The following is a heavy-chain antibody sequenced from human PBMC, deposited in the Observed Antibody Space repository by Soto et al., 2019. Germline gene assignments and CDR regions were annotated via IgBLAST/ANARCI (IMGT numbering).Heavy chain of an antibody. CDR2: ISAYNGNT. V-gene: IGHV1-18*01. CDR3: ARDNSVRGVMWGY. J-gene: IGHJ4*02. CDR1: GYTFPSYG. D-gene: IGHD3-10*01. Sequence: ASVQGACKASGYTFPSYGISWVRQAPGQGLEWMGWISAYNGNTNYAQKLQGRVTMTTDTSTSTAYMELRSLRSDDTAVYYCARDNSVRGVMWGYWGQGTLVTVSS.